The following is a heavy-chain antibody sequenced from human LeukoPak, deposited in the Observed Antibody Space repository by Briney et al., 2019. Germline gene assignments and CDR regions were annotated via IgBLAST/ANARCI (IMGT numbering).Heavy chain of an antibody. Sequence: PGGSLRLSCAASGFTFSSYDMHWVRQAPGKGLEYVSAISIHGGGTYYANSVKGRITISRDNSKNTLYLQMGSLRAEDMAVYYCARVLRDASGYYDYWGQGTLVTVSS. J-gene: IGHJ4*02. CDR1: GFTFSSYD. V-gene: IGHV3-64*01. D-gene: IGHD3-22*01. CDR2: ISIHGGGT. CDR3: ARVLRDASGYYDY.